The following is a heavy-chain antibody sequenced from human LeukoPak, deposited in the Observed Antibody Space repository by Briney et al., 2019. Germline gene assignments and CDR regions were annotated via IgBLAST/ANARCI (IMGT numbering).Heavy chain of an antibody. J-gene: IGHJ5*02. D-gene: IGHD4-23*01. CDR2: IYYSGST. CDR1: GGSISSSSYY. V-gene: IGHV4-39*01. CDR3: ARSGLRWNWFDP. Sequence: SETLSLTCTVSGGSISSSSYYWGWIRQPPGKGLEWIGSIYYSGSTYYNPSLKSRVTISVDTSKNQFSLKLSSVTAADTAVYYCARSGLRWNWFDPWGQGTLVTVSS.